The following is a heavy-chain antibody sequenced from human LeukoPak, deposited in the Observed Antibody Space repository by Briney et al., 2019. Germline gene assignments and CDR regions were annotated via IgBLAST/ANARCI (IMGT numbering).Heavy chain of an antibody. CDR1: GFTFSSYW. J-gene: IGHJ4*02. D-gene: IGHD3-10*01. Sequence: PGGSLRLSCAASGFTFSSYWMHWVRQGPGKGLVWVSRINPDGSGTSHADPVKGRFTISRDNSKNTLYLQMNSLRAEDTAVYYCARDRHITMVRGAYFDYWGQGTLVTVSS. CDR3: ARDRHITMVRGAYFDY. CDR2: INPDGSGT. V-gene: IGHV3-74*01.